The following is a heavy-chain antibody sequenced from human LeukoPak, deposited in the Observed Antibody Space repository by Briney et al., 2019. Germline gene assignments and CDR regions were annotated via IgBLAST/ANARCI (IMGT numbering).Heavy chain of an antibody. V-gene: IGHV4-34*01. CDR1: GGSFSGYY. Sequence: SETLSLTCAVYGGSFSGYYWSWIRQPPGNGLEWIGEINHSGSTNYDPSRKSRVTISVATSKNQFSLMMSYVTAADTAVSYCARAYVGYVGGSYRQRGYFDYWGQGTLVTVHS. CDR3: ARAYVGYVGGSYRQRGYFDY. J-gene: IGHJ4*02. D-gene: IGHD3-16*02. CDR2: INHSGST.